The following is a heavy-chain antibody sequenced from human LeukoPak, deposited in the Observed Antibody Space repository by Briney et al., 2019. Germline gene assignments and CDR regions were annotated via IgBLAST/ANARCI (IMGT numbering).Heavy chain of an antibody. Sequence: PGGSLRLSCAASGFTFSSYSMNWVRQAPGKGLVWVSSISSSSSYIYYADSVKGRFTISRDNAKNSLYLQMNSLRAEDTAVYYCARRRVEMATIWFDPWGQGTLVTVSS. CDR1: GFTFSSYS. CDR3: ARRRVEMATIWFDP. CDR2: ISSSSSYI. J-gene: IGHJ5*02. D-gene: IGHD5-24*01. V-gene: IGHV3-21*01.